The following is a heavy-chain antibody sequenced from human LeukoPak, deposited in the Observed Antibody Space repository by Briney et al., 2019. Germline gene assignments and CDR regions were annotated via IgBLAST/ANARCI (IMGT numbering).Heavy chain of an antibody. CDR1: GGSISGYY. Sequence: SETLSLTCTVSGGSISGYYWSWIRQPPGKGLEWIGYLYYSGSTNYNPSLKSRVTISVDTSKNQFSLKLSSVTAADTAVYYCARGPDYGDYARPDYYYYGMDVWGQGTTVTVSS. D-gene: IGHD4-17*01. CDR3: ARGPDYGDYARPDYYYYGMDV. J-gene: IGHJ6*02. V-gene: IGHV4-59*01. CDR2: LYYSGST.